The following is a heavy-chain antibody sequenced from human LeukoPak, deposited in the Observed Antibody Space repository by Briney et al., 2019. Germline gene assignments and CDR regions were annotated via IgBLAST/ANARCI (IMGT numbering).Heavy chain of an antibody. V-gene: IGHV3-21*01. CDR1: GFTFSSYS. CDR2: ISSSSSYI. J-gene: IGHJ4*02. D-gene: IGHD3-10*01. Sequence: PGGSLRLSCAASGFTFSSYSMNWVRQAPGKGLEWASSISSSSSYIYYADSVKGRFTISRDNAKNSLYLQMNSLRAEDTAVYYCAREVYGSGSYYDYWGQGTLVTVSS. CDR3: AREVYGSGSYYDY.